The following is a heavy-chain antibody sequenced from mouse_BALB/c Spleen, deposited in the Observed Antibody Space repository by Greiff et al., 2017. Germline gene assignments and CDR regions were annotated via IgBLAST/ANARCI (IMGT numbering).Heavy chain of an antibody. D-gene: IGHD4-1*01. CDR3: ARGLNWEVFAY. CDR1: GYAFTNYL. J-gene: IGHJ3*01. CDR2: INPGSGGT. Sequence: QVQLKQSGAELVRPGTSVKVSCKASGYAFTNYLIEWVKQRPGQGLEWIGVINPGSGGTNYNEKFKGKATLTADKSSSTAYMQLSSLTSDDAAVYFCARGLNWEVFAYWGQGTLVTVSA. V-gene: IGHV1-54*01.